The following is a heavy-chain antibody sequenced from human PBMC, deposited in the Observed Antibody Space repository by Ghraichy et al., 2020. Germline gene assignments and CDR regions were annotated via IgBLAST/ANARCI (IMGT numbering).Heavy chain of an antibody. CDR2: LHHSGST. CDR1: GGSISSYF. V-gene: IGHV4-59*08. D-gene: IGHD1-20*01. Sequence: SETLSLTCTVSGGSISSYFWSWIRQPPGKGLEWIGDLHHSGSTNYNPSLKSRVTISIDTTKNQFSLKLRSVTAADTAVYYCARPGITGTTSPFDYWGQGTLVTVS. CDR3: ARPGITGTTSPFDY. J-gene: IGHJ4*02.